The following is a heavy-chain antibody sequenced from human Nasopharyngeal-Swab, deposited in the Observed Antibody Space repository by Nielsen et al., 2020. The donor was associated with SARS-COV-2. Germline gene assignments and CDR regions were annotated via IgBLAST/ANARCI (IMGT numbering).Heavy chain of an antibody. CDR2: IKEDGSEK. Sequence: GESLKISCAASGFDFRSYWMTWVRQAPGKGLEWVANIKEDGSEKYYVDSVKGRFTISRDNVKNSVYLQMNSLRAEDTAVYYCAREQRMRSNYDFWSGYYNDAFDIWGQGTMVTASS. V-gene: IGHV3-7*01. D-gene: IGHD3-3*01. J-gene: IGHJ3*02. CDR3: AREQRMRSNYDFWSGYYNDAFDI. CDR1: GFDFRSYW.